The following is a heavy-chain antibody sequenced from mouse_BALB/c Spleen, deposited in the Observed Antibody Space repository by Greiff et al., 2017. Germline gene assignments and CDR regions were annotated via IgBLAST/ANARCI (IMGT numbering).Heavy chain of an antibody. Sequence: EVQLQESGGGLVKPGGSLKLSCAASGFTFSSYAMSWVRQTPEKRLEWVASISSGGSTYYPDSVKGRFTISRDNARNILYLQMSSLRSEDTAMYYCARNYGSSYDAMDYWGQGTSVTVSS. CDR2: ISSGGST. D-gene: IGHD1-1*01. CDR3: ARNYGSSYDAMDY. V-gene: IGHV5-6-5*01. J-gene: IGHJ4*01. CDR1: GFTFSSYA.